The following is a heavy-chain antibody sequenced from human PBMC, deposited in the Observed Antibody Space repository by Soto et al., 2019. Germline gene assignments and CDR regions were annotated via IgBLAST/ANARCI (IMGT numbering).Heavy chain of an antibody. CDR3: ARGSSWGLHDYTAEYFQH. Sequence: GGSLRLSCAASGFTFSDYYMSWIRQAPGKGLEWVSYISSSGSTIYYADSVKGRFTISRDNAKNSLYLQMNSLRAEDTAVYYCARGSSWGLHDYTAEYFQHWGQGTLVTVSS. J-gene: IGHJ1*01. D-gene: IGHD6-13*01. CDR1: GFTFSDYY. CDR2: ISSSGSTI. V-gene: IGHV3-11*01.